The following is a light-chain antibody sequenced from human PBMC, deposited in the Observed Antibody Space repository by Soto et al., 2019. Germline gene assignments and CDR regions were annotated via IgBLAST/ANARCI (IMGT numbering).Light chain of an antibody. CDR3: QQYYSNPRT. CDR2: AAS. Sequence: IRMTQSPSSFSASTGDRVTVTCRASQAISSYLAWYQQKPGKAPKLLIYAASTLQSAVPSRFSGSGSGTEFTLTISCLQSEDFATYYCQQYYSNPRTFGQGTKVEIK. J-gene: IGKJ1*01. CDR1: QAISSY. V-gene: IGKV1-8*01.